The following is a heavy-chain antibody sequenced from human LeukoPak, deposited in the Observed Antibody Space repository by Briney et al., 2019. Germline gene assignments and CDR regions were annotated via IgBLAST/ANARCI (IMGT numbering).Heavy chain of an antibody. CDR1: GYTFTSYD. D-gene: IGHD2-21*02. J-gene: IGHJ4*02. CDR3: ARGPARGVTAILG. Sequence: ASVKVSCKASGYTFTSYDINWVRQATGQGLEWMGWMNPNSGNTGYAQKFQGRVTMTRNTSISTAYMELSSLRSEQSAVYYCARGPARGVTAILGWSQGSLVTVSS. V-gene: IGHV1-8*01. CDR2: MNPNSGNT.